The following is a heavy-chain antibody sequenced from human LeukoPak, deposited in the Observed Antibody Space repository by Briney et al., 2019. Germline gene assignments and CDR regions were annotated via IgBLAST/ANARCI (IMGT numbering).Heavy chain of an antibody. J-gene: IGHJ4*02. V-gene: IGHV4-61*02. CDR2: VLTSGTT. CDR3: AREWGEHYGYPWDY. CDR1: GGSINSGSYY. Sequence: SETLSLTCTVSGGSINSGSYYWSWIRQPAGKGLEWIGRVLTSGTTNYNPSLKSRVSISVDTSKNQFSLNLSSVTAADTAVYYCAREWGEHYGYPWDYWGQGTLVTVSS. D-gene: IGHD5-18*01.